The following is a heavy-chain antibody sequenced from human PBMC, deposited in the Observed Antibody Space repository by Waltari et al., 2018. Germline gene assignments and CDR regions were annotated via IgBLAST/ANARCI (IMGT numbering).Heavy chain of an antibody. Sequence: EVQLVESGGGLIQPGGSLRLSCAASGFTVSSNYMSWVRQAPGKGVEWVSVIYSGGSTYYADAVKGRFTISRDNSKNTLYLQMNSLRAEDTAVYYCARGGGSYLYWFDPWGQGTLVTVSS. CDR1: GFTVSSNY. V-gene: IGHV3-53*01. CDR3: ARGGGSYLYWFDP. J-gene: IGHJ5*02. CDR2: IYSGGST. D-gene: IGHD1-26*01.